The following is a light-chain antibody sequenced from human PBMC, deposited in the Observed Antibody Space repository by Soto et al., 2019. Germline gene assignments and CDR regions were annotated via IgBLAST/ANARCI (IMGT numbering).Light chain of an antibody. V-gene: IGKV2-28*01. CDR1: QRLLHSNGNIY. CDR3: MKATPAPRT. Sequence: DIVLTQSPLSLPVTPGEPASISCRSRQRLLHSNGNIYLDWYLQKPGQSPQLLIYLGSIRASGVPDRFSGSGSGTDSTLKITRVQDEDVGVYYCMKATPAPRTFCLGTKVAIK. CDR2: LGS. J-gene: IGKJ1*01.